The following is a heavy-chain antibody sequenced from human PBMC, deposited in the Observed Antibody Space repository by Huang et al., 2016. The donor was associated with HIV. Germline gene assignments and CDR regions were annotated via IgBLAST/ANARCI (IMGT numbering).Heavy chain of an antibody. CDR2: LCPMLVSA. Sequence: QVHLVQSGAEVKKPGSSVKVSCKASGDSFTSLPINWVRQAPGQGLEWVGVLCPMLVSATDEQKVRGRVTISADESTSTSYMELRRLRSDDTAMYYCATSTPMLGESGGWSGKVVITENVPYVDWGQGTLVTVSS. CDR1: GDSFTSLP. D-gene: IGHD3-22*01. V-gene: IGHV1-69*01. J-gene: IGHJ4*02. CDR3: ATSTPMLGESGGWSGKVVITENVPYVD.